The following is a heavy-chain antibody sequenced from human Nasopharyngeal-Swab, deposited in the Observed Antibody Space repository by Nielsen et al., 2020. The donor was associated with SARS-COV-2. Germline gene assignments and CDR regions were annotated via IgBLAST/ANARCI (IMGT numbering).Heavy chain of an antibody. Sequence: GESLKISCVASGFTFSKYAMSWVRQVPGKGLEWVSSIGGGGGRPNYEDSVKGRFTISRDNSKNTLYLQMNSLRAEDTAVYYCARGDDYRNYFDNWGQGTLVTVSS. V-gene: IGHV3-23*01. CDR3: ARGDDYRNYFDN. CDR1: GFTFSKYA. CDR2: IGGGGGRP. D-gene: IGHD3-16*01. J-gene: IGHJ4*02.